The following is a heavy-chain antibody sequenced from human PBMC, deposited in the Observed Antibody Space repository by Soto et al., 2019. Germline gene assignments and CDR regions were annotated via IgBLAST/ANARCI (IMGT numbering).Heavy chain of an antibody. CDR1: GFTFSSYA. J-gene: IGHJ6*02. V-gene: IGHV3-23*01. Sequence: GGSLRLSCAASGFTFSSYAMSWVRQAPGKGLEWVSAISGSGGSTYYADSVKGRFTISRDNSKNTLYLQMNSLRAEDTAVYYCAKSLMVYAIPDYYYYCGMDVWGQGTTVTVSS. CDR3: AKSLMVYAIPDYYYYCGMDV. CDR2: ISGSGGST. D-gene: IGHD2-8*01.